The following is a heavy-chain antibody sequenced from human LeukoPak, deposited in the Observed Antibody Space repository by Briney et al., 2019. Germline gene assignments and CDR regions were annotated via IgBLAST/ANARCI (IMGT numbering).Heavy chain of an antibody. J-gene: IGHJ5*02. CDR3: ARGKLYSGYDFGWFDP. Sequence: ASVKVSCKASGYTFTSYGISWVRQAPGQGLEWMGWISAYNGNTNYAQKLQGRVTMTTDTCTSTAYMELRSLRSDDTAVYYCARGKLYSGYDFGWFDPWGQGTLVTVSS. V-gene: IGHV1-18*01. D-gene: IGHD5-12*01. CDR1: GYTFTSYG. CDR2: ISAYNGNT.